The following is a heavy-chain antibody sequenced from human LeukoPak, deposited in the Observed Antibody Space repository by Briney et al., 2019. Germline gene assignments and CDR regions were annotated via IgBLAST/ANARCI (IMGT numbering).Heavy chain of an antibody. CDR1: GYTFTSYA. Sequence: GASVKVSCQASGYTFTSYAMHCVRQAPGQGLEWMGWINPNSGGTNYAQKFQGRVTMTRDTSISTDYMELSSLRSDDTAMYYCARSYSSFGYALSVYLRQGTLVTVSS. CDR2: INPNSGGT. CDR3: ARSYSSFGYALSVY. V-gene: IGHV1-2*02. J-gene: IGHJ4*02. D-gene: IGHD3-22*01.